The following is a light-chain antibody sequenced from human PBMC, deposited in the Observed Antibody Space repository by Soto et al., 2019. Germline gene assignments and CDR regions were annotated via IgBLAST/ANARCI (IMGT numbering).Light chain of an antibody. J-gene: IGLJ1*01. CDR2: DVS. CDR1: SSDVGGYNY. V-gene: IGLV2-14*01. Sequence: QSVLTQPASVSGSPGQSITISCTGTSSDVGGYNYVSWYQQHPGKAPKLMIYDVSNRPSGVSNRLSGSKSGNTASLTISGLQAEDEADYYCSSYTSRSTNNYVFGTGTKVTVL. CDR3: SSYTSRSTNNYV.